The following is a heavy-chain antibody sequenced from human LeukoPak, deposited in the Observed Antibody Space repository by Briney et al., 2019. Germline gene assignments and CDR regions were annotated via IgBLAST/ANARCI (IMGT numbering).Heavy chain of an antibody. CDR1: GGTFSSYA. D-gene: IGHD7-27*01. CDR3: ARDFPVSPSGDLKEGFDY. Sequence: ASVKVSCKASGGTFSSYAISWVRQAPGQGLEWMGRIIPILGIANYAQKFQGRVTITADKSTSTAYMELSSLRSEDTAVYYCARDFPVSPSGDLKEGFDYWGPGTLVTVSS. CDR2: IIPILGIA. V-gene: IGHV1-69*04. J-gene: IGHJ4*02.